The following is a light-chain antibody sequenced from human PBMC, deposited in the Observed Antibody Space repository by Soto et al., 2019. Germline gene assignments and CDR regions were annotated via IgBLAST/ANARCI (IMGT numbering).Light chain of an antibody. CDR1: SSNIGSNT. Sequence: QSVLTQPPSSSGTPGQRVTISCSGSSSNIGSNTVNWDQQLPGTAPKLLIYSNNQRPSGVPDRFSGSKSGTSASLAISGIQSDDESDYYCAAWDDSLTGRVFGGGPQLTVL. V-gene: IGLV1-44*01. J-gene: IGLJ7*01. CDR3: AAWDDSLTGRV. CDR2: SNN.